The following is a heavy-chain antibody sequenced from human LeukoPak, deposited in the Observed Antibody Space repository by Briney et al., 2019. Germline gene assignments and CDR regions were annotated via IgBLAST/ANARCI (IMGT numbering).Heavy chain of an antibody. V-gene: IGHV1-2*02. CDR2: INPNSGVT. CDR3: ARGAGAYSSSDY. D-gene: IGHD1-26*01. J-gene: IGHJ4*02. Sequence: GASVKVSCRASGYTFTGYYMHWLRQAPGQGLEWMAWINPNSGVTNYAQKFQGRVTMTRDTSISTAYMELSRLRSDDTAVYYCARGAGAYSSSDYWGQGTLVTVSS. CDR1: GYTFTGYY.